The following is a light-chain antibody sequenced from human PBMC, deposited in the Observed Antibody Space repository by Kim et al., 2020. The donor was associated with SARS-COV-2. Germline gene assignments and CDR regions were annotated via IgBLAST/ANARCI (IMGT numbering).Light chain of an antibody. J-gene: IGKJ4*01. CDR3: QQYYSTPPLT. CDR2: WAS. V-gene: IGKV4-1*01. Sequence: DIVMTQSPDSLAVSLGEEATINCKSSQSVLYSPNNKNYLAWYQQKPGQPPKLLIYWASTRESGVPDRFGGSGSGTDFTLTISSLQAEDVAVYYCQQYYSTPPLTFGEGPRWISN. CDR1: QSVLYSPNNKNY.